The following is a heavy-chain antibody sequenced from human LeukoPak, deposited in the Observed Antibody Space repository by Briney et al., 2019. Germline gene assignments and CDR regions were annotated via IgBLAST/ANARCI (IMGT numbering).Heavy chain of an antibody. V-gene: IGHV4-39*07. CDR3: ARENKYGPGYYYYGMDV. CDR2: IYYSGST. D-gene: IGHD2-8*01. Sequence: SSETLSLTCTVSGGSISSSSYYWGWIRQPPGQGLEWIGSIYYSGSTYYNPSLKSRVTISVDTSKNQFSLKLSSVTAADTAVYYCARENKYGPGYYYYGMDVWGQGTTVTVFS. CDR1: GGSISSSSYY. J-gene: IGHJ6*02.